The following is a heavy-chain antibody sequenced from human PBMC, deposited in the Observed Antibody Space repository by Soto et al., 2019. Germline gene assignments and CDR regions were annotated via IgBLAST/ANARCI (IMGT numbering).Heavy chain of an antibody. CDR2: TYYRSKWDN. Sequence: PSQTLSLTCAISGDSVSSNSAAWIWIRQSPSRGLEWLGRTYYRSKWDNDYAVSVKSRITINPDTSKNQFSLQLNSVTPEDTAVYYCARGWYSGRNWFDPWGQGTLVTVSS. CDR3: ARGWYSGRNWFDP. D-gene: IGHD6-19*01. CDR1: GDSVSSNSAA. V-gene: IGHV6-1*01. J-gene: IGHJ5*02.